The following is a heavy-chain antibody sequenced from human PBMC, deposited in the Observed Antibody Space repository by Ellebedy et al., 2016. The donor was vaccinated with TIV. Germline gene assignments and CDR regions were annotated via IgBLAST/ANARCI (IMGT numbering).Heavy chain of an antibody. J-gene: IGHJ6*02. D-gene: IGHD2-2*01. CDR3: ARDQDCSSTSCYVIPYYYYYYGMDV. V-gene: IGHV1-18*01. CDR2: ISAYNGNT. Sequence: ASVKVSXXASGYTFTSYGISWVRQAPGQGLEWMGWISAYNGNTNYAQKLQGRVTMTTDTSTSTAYMELRSLRSDDTAVYYCARDQDCSSTSCYVIPYYYYYYGMDVWGQGTTVTVSS. CDR1: GYTFTSYG.